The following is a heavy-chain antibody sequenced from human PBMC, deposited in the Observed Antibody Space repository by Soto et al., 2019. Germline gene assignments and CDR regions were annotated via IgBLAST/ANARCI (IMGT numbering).Heavy chain of an antibody. Sequence: PGGSLRLSCAVSGFPFSSYDMSWVRQAPGKGLEWVSRISPSGDSPAYADFVEGRFTVSRDNSKNTLSLLMNSLRADDTAVYYCXARGPFSVSGVPTTLDSWGQGTPVTVSS. J-gene: IGHJ4*02. CDR2: ISPSGDSP. D-gene: IGHD3-3*02. V-gene: IGHV3-23*01. CDR3: XARGPFSVSGVPTTLDS. CDR1: GFPFSSYD.